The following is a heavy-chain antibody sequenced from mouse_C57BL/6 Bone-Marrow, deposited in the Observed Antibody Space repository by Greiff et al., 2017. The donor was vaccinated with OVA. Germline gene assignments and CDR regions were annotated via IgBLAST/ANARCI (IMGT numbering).Heavy chain of an antibody. J-gene: IGHJ4*01. D-gene: IGHD2-5*01. V-gene: IGHV7-1*01. CDR1: GFTFSDFY. Sequence: EVKLVESGGGLVQSGRSLRLSCATSGFTFSDFYMEWVRQAPGKGLEWIAASRNKANDYTTEYSASVKGRFIVSRDTSQSILYLQMNALRAEDTAIYYCARDRGSNYVSGAMDYWGQGTSVTVSS. CDR2: SRNKANDYTT. CDR3: ARDRGSNYVSGAMDY.